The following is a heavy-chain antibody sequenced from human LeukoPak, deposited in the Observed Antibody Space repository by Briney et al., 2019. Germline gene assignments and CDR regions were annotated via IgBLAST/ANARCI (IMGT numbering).Heavy chain of an antibody. CDR2: MNPNSGNT. J-gene: IGHJ6*02. CDR1: GYTFTSYD. Sequence: ASVKVSCKASGYTFTSYDINWVRQATGQGLEWMGWMNPNSGNTGYAQKFQGRVTMTRNTFISTAYMELSSLRSEDTAVYCCARGHYSYDFWSGYYENYYYGMDVWGQGTTVTVSS. D-gene: IGHD3-3*01. CDR3: ARGHYSYDFWSGYYENYYYGMDV. V-gene: IGHV1-8*01.